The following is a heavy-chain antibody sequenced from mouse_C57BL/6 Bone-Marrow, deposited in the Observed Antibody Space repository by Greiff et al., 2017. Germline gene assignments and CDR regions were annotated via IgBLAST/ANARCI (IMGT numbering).Heavy chain of an antibody. J-gene: IGHJ2*01. D-gene: IGHD2-1*01. V-gene: IGHV1-54*01. CDR1: GYAFTNYL. CDR2: INPGSGGT. Sequence: VQLQQSGAELVRPRTSVKVSCKASGYAFTNYLIEWVKQRPGQGLEWIGVINPGSGGTNYNEKFKGKATLTADKSSSTAYMQLSSLTSEDSAVYFCARGGGNGYYFDYWGQGTTLTVSS. CDR3: ARGGGNGYYFDY.